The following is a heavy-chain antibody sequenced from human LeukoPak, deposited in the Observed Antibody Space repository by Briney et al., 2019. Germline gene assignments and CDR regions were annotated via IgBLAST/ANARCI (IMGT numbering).Heavy chain of an antibody. V-gene: IGHV1-46*01. CDR2: INPSGGST. J-gene: IGHJ6*03. CDR1: GYTFTSYY. Sequence: ASVKVSCKASGYTFTSYYMHWVRQAPGQGLEWMGIINPSGGSTSYAQKFQGRVTMTRDMSTSTVYMELSSLRSEDTAVYYCAIYYGSGSYYLSRYYYYMDVWGKGTTVTVSS. CDR3: AIYYGSGSYYLSRYYYYMDV. D-gene: IGHD3-10*01.